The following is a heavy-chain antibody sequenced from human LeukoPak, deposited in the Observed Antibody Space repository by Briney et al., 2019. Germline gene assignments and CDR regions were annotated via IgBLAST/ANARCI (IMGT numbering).Heavy chain of an antibody. CDR1: GGSISSGGYS. CDR3: ASVVKDI. Sequence: SETLSLTCAVSGGSISSGGYSWSWIRQPPGKGLEWIGYIYHSGSTYYNPSLKSRVTISADRSKNQFSLKLSSVTAADTAVYYCASVVKDIWGQGTMVTVSS. CDR2: IYHSGST. V-gene: IGHV4-30-2*01. J-gene: IGHJ3*02.